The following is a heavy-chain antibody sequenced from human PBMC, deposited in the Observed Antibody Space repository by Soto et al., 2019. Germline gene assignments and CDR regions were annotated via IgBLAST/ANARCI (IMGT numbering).Heavy chain of an antibody. J-gene: IGHJ4*02. CDR1: GYTFTNYG. CDR2: VTGYDGNA. D-gene: IGHD1-26*01. Sequence: QVPLEQAGPEVKKPGASVKVSCKASGYTFTNYGISWVRQAPGQGLEWMGWVTGYDGNANYAQSFQGRVTMTTDTSTNTAYMDLRRLSSDDTAVYYCARTTHEEPTFDYWGQGTLVTVSS. CDR3: ARTTHEEPTFDY. V-gene: IGHV1-18*01.